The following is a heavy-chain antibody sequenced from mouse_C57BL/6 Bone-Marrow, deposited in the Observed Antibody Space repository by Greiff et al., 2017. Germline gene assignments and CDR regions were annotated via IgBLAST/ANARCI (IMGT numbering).Heavy chain of an antibody. D-gene: IGHD1-1*01. J-gene: IGHJ3*01. CDR2: ISNGGGST. V-gene: IGHV5-12*01. CDR1: GFTFSDYY. CDR3: ARRNLSGAWFAY. Sequence: EVKVVESGGGLVQPGGSLKLSCAASGFTFSDYYMYWVRQTPEKRLEWVAYISNGGGSTYYPDTVKGRFTISRDNAKNTLYLQMSRLKSEDTAMYYCARRNLSGAWFAYWGQGTLVTVSA.